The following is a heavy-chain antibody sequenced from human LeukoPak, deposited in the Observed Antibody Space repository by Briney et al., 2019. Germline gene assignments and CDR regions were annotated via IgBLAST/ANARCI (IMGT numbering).Heavy chain of an antibody. D-gene: IGHD4-23*01. CDR3: ARGGRGKLPTYYFDY. CDR1: GFTFSSYA. V-gene: IGHV3-30*04. J-gene: IGHJ4*02. Sequence: GGSLRLSCAASGFTFSSYAMHWVRQAPGKGLEWVAVISYDGSNKYYADSVKGRFTISRDNSKNTLYLQMNSLRAEDTAVYYCARGGRGKLPTYYFDYWGQGTLVTVSS. CDR2: ISYDGSNK.